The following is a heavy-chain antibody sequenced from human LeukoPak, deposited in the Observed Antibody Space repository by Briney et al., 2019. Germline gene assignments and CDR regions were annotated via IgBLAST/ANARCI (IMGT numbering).Heavy chain of an antibody. V-gene: IGHV3-21*04. CDR1: GFTFSRYN. CDR2: ISSSSSYI. J-gene: IGHJ4*02. Sequence: GGSLRLSCAASGFTFSRYNMNWVRQAPGKGLEWVSSISSSSSYIYYADSVKGRFTISRDNSKNTLYLQMNSLRAEDTAVYYCAKGNYYDSSGYYFDYWGQGTLVTVSS. CDR3: AKGNYYDSSGYYFDY. D-gene: IGHD3-22*01.